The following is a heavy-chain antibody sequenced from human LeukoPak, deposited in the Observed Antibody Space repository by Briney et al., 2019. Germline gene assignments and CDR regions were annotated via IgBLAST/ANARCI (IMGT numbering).Heavy chain of an antibody. CDR2: INHSGST. CDR1: GGSFSRYY. Sequence: PSETLSLTCAVNGGSFSRYYWSWIRQPPGKGLEWIGEINHSGSTNYNPSLKSRVTISVDTSKNQFSLKLSSVTAADTAVYYCARDGRRAEYYFDYWGQGTLVTVSS. V-gene: IGHV4-34*01. CDR3: ARDGRRAEYYFDY. D-gene: IGHD1-26*01. J-gene: IGHJ4*02.